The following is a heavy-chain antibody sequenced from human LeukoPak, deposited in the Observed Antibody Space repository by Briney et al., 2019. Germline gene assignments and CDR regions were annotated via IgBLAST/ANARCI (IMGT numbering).Heavy chain of an antibody. CDR3: ARDLLTGNDY. CDR1: GFSFRTSD. V-gene: IGHV3-48*01. J-gene: IGHJ4*02. Sequence: PGGSLRLSCAASGFSFRTSDMNWVRQAPRKGLEWVSHISSSGSTIYYADSVKGRFTVSRDNFEDSLYLQMSGLRAEDTAVYYCARDLLTGNDYWGQGTLVTVSS. D-gene: IGHD7-27*01. CDR2: ISSSGSTI.